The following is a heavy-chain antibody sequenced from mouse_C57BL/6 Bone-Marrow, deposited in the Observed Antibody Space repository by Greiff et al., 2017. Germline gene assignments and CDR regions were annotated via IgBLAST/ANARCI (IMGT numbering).Heavy chain of an antibody. J-gene: IGHJ4*01. Sequence: VQLQQSGTELVKPGASVKLSCKASGYTFTSYWMHWVKQRPGQGLEWIGNINPSNGGTNYNEKFKSKATLTVDKSSSTAYMQLSSLTSEDSAVYYCATYSKGDYAMDYWGQGTSVTVSS. D-gene: IGHD2-5*01. CDR3: ATYSKGDYAMDY. CDR2: INPSNGGT. V-gene: IGHV1-53*01. CDR1: GYTFTSYW.